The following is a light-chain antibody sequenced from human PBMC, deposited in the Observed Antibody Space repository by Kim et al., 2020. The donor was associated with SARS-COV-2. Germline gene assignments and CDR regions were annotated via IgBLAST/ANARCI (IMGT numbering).Light chain of an antibody. CDR1: QSVSTD. J-gene: IGKJ1*01. Sequence: LSPGERATLSCRASQSVSTDLAWYQQKPGQAPRLFIYDASNRATGIPARFIGSGSGKDFTLTVSSLEPEDSAIYYCQQRNKWPRTFGQGTKVDIK. CDR3: QQRNKWPRT. V-gene: IGKV3-11*01. CDR2: DAS.